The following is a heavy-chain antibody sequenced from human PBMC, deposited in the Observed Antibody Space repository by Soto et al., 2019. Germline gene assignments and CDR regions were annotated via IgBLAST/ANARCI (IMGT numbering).Heavy chain of an antibody. J-gene: IGHJ4*02. CDR3: AREGMGGTAGRGFCDY. V-gene: IGHV3-33*01. CDR1: GSIFSGYG. Sequence: LVESGGGVVQPGTSLRLSCAASGSIFSGYGMHWVRKAPGKGLEWVAVIWYDGSNKYYADSVKGRFTISRDNSKNMRYLQRDSRRAEDTAVYYCAREGMGGTAGRGFCDYWGQGTLATISS. D-gene: IGHD1-7*01. CDR2: IWYDGSNK.